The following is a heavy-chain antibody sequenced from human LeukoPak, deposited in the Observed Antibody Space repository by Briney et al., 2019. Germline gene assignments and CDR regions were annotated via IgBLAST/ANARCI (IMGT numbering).Heavy chain of an antibody. V-gene: IGHV3-15*01. D-gene: IGHD2-15*01. CDR3: TTVPRKGQLLLYYFDY. Sequence: GGSLRLSCAASGSTFSNAWMSWVRQAPGKGLEWVGRIKSKTDGGTTDYAAPVKGRFTISRDDSKNTLYLQMNSLKTEDTAVYYCTTVPRKGQLLLYYFDYWGQGTLVTVSS. J-gene: IGHJ4*02. CDR1: GSTFSNAW. CDR2: IKSKTDGGTT.